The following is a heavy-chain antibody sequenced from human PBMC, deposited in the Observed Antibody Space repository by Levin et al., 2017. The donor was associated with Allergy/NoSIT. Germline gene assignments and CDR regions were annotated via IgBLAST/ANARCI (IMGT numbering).Heavy chain of an antibody. D-gene: IGHD6-19*01. CDR3: AKLDSGWSHFDH. CDR1: GFSFSTYD. CDR2: ISGNNGRA. Sequence: QLGESLKISCAASGFSFSTYDMSWVRQAPGKGLEWVSDISGNNGRAYYADSVKGRFTISRDDSKNTLYLQMNSLRAEDTAVYYCAKLDSGWSHFDHWGQGALVTVSS. J-gene: IGHJ4*02. V-gene: IGHV3-23*01.